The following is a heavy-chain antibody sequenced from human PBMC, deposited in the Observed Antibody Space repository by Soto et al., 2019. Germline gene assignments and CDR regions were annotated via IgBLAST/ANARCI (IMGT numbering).Heavy chain of an antibody. CDR2: IYYSGST. Sequence: SETLSLTCTVSGGSVSSGDYYWSWIRQPPGKGLEWIGNIYYSGSTNYNPSLKSRATISVDTSKNQFSLKVSSATAADTAVYYCASEVSSTDGMDVWGQGTTVTVSS. V-gene: IGHV4-61*08. D-gene: IGHD2-15*01. J-gene: IGHJ6*02. CDR1: GGSVSSGDYY. CDR3: ASEVSSTDGMDV.